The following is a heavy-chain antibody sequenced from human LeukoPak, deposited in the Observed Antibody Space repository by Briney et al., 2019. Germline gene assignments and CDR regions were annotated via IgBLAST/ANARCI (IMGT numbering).Heavy chain of an antibody. CDR2: IYYSGST. CDR1: GGSISSGGYY. Sequence: PSETLSLTCTVSGGSISSGGYYWSWIRQHPGKGLEWIGYIYYSGSTYYNPSLKSRVTISVDTSKNQFSLKLSSVTAADTAVYYCARGITMIVGDNWFDPWGQGTLVTVSS. D-gene: IGHD3-22*01. CDR3: ARGITMIVGDNWFDP. V-gene: IGHV4-31*03. J-gene: IGHJ5*02.